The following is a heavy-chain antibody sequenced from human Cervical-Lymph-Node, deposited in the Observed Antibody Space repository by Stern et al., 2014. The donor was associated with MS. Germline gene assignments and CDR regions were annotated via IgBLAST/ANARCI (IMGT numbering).Heavy chain of an antibody. CDR2: SYYGGTT. Sequence: VQLVESGPGLVKPSETLSLTCTVSSGPMSGYYWNWVRQSPGKGLEWIGVSYYGGTTNYNPSLKTRVTISIDTSKNQFSLKLNSVTAADTAVYYCARGLPWGLQYYGMDVWGQGTTVTVSS. J-gene: IGHJ6*02. CDR1: SGPMSGYY. CDR3: ARGLPWGLQYYGMDV. D-gene: IGHD7-27*01. V-gene: IGHV4-59*01.